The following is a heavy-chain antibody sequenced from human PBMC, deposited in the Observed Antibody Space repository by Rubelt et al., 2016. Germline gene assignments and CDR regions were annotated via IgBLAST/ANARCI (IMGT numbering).Heavy chain of an antibody. CDR2: INPNSGGT. J-gene: IGHJ4*02. D-gene: IGHD3-22*01. CDR1: GYTFTGYY. V-gene: IGHV1-2*02. CDR3: AGFAIGGHGSGYLFDY. Sequence: QVQLVQSGAEVKKPGASVKVSCKASGYTFTGYYMHWVRQAPGQGLEWMGWINPNSGGTNYARKFEGRVARTRHTCISTAYMVLSRLGSGDTAGYYCAGFAIGGHGSGYLFDYWGQGTLVTVSS.